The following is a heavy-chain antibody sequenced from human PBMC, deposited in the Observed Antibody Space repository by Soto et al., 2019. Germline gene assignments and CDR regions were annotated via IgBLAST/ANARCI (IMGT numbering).Heavy chain of an antibody. CDR2: IFYSGIP. J-gene: IGHJ4*02. Sequence: QVQLQESGPGLAKPSETLSLTCSVSGASISNYYWTWIRQPPGKGLEWIGYIFYSGIPNYNPSLKGRVTKSVDTSKNPVSLKLSSVTGADTAVYFCGRFPSLGWVIPCYRGRGTLVTVSS. V-gene: IGHV4-59*01. CDR1: GASISNYY. CDR3: GRFPSLGWVIPCY. D-gene: IGHD3-16*01.